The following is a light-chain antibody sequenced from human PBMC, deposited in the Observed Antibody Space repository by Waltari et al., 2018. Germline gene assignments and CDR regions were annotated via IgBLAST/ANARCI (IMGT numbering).Light chain of an antibody. J-gene: IGKJ4*01. Sequence: DIQMTQSPSSLSASIGDRVTITCRASQSISTYLNWYQQKPGKAPKLLIYSASRLQSGVPSRFSGSGSGTDFTLTISSLQPEDFATYYCQQCYITPVTFGGGTKVEIK. V-gene: IGKV1-39*01. CDR3: QQCYITPVT. CDR1: QSISTY. CDR2: SAS.